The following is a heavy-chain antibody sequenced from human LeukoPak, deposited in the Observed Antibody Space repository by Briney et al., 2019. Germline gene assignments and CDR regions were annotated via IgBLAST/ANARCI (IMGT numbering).Heavy chain of an antibody. V-gene: IGHV4-39*01. D-gene: IGHD3-10*01. CDR1: GGSINSPSYC. CDR3: ARVPLTGSSGRGYLDY. CDR2: VYGSGNA. J-gene: IGHJ4*02. Sequence: PSETLSLTCTVSGGSINSPSYCWGWIRQPPGKGLEYIGSVYGSGNAYYNPSLKSRVAISVDTSTTQLSLMLRSVTAADTAVYYCARVPLTGSSGRGYLDYWGQGILVTVSS.